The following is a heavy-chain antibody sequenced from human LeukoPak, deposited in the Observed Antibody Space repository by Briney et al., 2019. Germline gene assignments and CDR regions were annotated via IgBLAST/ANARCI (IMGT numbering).Heavy chain of an antibody. CDR3: ASAPNENFFDY. CDR1: GVTISIYH. CDR2: ISYSGET. J-gene: IGHJ4*02. Sequence: PSETLSLTCNVAGVTISIYHWSWIRQAPGKGLEWIGYISYSGETNYNPSLKSRVTISQDTSTNQFTLKLTSVTAADTTIYYCASAPNENFFDYWGQGTLVTVSS. V-gene: IGHV4-59*01.